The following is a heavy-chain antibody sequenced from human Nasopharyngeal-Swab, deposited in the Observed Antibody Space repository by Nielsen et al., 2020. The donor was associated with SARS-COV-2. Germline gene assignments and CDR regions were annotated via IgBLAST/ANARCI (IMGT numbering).Heavy chain of an antibody. CDR2: IKQDGSEA. CDR3: VRERLTGGGAFDI. Sequence: GSLRLSCAASGFPFSVYWMTWVRQAPGGGLEWVANIKQDGSEAFYADSVKGRFTISRDNAKRSLYLQLNSLSADDTALFYCVRERLTGGGAFDIWGQGAMVTVSS. J-gene: IGHJ3*02. D-gene: IGHD2-15*01. CDR1: GFPFSVYW. V-gene: IGHV3-7*01.